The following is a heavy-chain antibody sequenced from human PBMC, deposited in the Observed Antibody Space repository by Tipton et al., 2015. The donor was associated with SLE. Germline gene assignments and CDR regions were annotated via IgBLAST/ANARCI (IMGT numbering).Heavy chain of an antibody. CDR1: GGSISSNY. CDR3: ARGMVTWRGAIVGVDV. D-gene: IGHD2-21*02. Sequence: LRLSCSVSGGSISSNYWIWIRQPPGKGLEWIGYISDGGGTNYNPSLKSRVTMSVDTSKNEFSLKLTSVTAADTAVYYCARGMVTWRGAIVGVDVWGQGTTVNVSS. J-gene: IGHJ6*02. CDR2: ISDGGGT. V-gene: IGHV4-59*12.